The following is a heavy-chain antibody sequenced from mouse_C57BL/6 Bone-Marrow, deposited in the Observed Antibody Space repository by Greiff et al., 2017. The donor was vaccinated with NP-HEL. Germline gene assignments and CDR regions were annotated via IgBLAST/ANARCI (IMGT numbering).Heavy chain of an antibody. CDR3: ASQLGRAMDY. V-gene: IGHV5-12*01. Sequence: EVQVVESGGGLVQPGGSLKLSCAASGFTFSDYYMYWVRQTPEKRLEWVAYISNGGGSTYYPDTVKGRFTISRDNAKNTLYLQMSRLKSEDTAMYYCASQLGRAMDYWGQGTSVTVSS. J-gene: IGHJ4*01. CDR2: ISNGGGST. D-gene: IGHD4-1*01. CDR1: GFTFSDYY.